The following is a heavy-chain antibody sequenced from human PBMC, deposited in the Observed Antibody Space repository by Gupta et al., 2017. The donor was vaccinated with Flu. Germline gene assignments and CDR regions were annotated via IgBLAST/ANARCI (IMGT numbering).Heavy chain of an antibody. V-gene: IGHV1-69*01. J-gene: IGHJ3*02. CDR3: ARGGVVVTAISPREAFDI. CDR2: IIPIFGTA. D-gene: IGHD2-21*02. CDR1: GGTFRSYA. Sequence: QVQLVQSGAEVKKPGSSVKVSCKASGGTFRSYAISWVRQAPGQGLEWMGGIIPIFGTANYAQKFQGRVTITADESTSTAYMELSSLRSEDTAVYYCARGGVVVTAISPREAFDIWGQGTMVTVSS.